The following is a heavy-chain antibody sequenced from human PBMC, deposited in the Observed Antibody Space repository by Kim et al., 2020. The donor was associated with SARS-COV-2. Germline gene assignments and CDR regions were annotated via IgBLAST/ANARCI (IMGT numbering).Heavy chain of an antibody. Sequence: ASVKVSCKASGYTFTSYSISWVRQAPGQGLAWMGWISAYNGDTNYAQKLQDRVTMTTDTSTSTAYMELRSLRSDDTAVYYCARDQGFDGSYFALDYWGQGTLVTVSS. CDR1: GYTFTSYS. J-gene: IGHJ4*02. CDR3: ARDQGFDGSYFALDY. CDR2: ISAYNGDT. V-gene: IGHV1-18*01. D-gene: IGHD1-26*01.